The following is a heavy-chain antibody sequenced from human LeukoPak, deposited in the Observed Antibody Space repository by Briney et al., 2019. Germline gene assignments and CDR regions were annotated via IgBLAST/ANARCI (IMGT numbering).Heavy chain of an antibody. J-gene: IGHJ4*02. CDR2: INSDGSST. V-gene: IGHV3-74*01. CDR3: ARGHSSSWYWTTSPEGFYFDY. Sequence: PGGSLRLSCAASGFTFSSYWMHWVRQAPGKGLVWVSRINSDGSSTSYADSVKGRFTISRDNAKNTLYLQMNSLRAEDTAVYYCARGHSSSWYWTTSPEGFYFDYWGQGTLVTVSS. D-gene: IGHD6-13*01. CDR1: GFTFSSYW.